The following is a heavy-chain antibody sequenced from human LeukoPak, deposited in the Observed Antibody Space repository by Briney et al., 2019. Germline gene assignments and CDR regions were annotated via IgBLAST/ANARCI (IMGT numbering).Heavy chain of an antibody. CDR2: IGGGDDDR. CDR1: GFTFSTYA. D-gene: IGHD3-22*01. CDR3: AKDAFNMNGIWDAFDI. Sequence: GGSLRLSCAASGFTFSTYAMNWVRRAPGKGLEWVSGIGGGDDDRYYADSVKGRFTISRDNSKSTLFLQMNSLRAEDTAIYYCAKDAFNMNGIWDAFDIWGQGTMITVSS. V-gene: IGHV3-23*01. J-gene: IGHJ3*02.